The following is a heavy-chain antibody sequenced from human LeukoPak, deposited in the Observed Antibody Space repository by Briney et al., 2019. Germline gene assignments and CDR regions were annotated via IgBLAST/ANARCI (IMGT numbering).Heavy chain of an antibody. J-gene: IGHJ6*03. D-gene: IGHD2-15*01. V-gene: IGHV1-69*13. CDR3: ARDLLNCSGGSCSYYYYYMDV. Sequence: SVKVSCKDSGGTFSSYAISWVRQAPGQGLEWMGGIIPIFGTANYAQKFQGRVTITADESTSTAYMELSSLRSEDTAVYYCARDLLNCSGGSCSYYYYYMDVWGKGTTVTISS. CDR1: GGTFSSYA. CDR2: IIPIFGTA.